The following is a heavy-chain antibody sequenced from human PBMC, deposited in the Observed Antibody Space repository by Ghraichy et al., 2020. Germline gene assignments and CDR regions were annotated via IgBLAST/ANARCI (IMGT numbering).Heavy chain of an antibody. V-gene: IGHV4-31*03. Sequence: SETLSLTCTVSGGSMSGVSRRGDGYYWAWIRHHPGKGLEWIGSGSGKWTTSYSPSLQSRLTLSRDTSKNQFSLELTFVTAADAATYYCAGGGLRALSCSLNGCTYIYYGLDVWGRGTTVTVSS. D-gene: IGHD2-15*01. J-gene: IGHJ6*02. CDR2: GSGKWTT. CDR1: GGSMSGVSRRGDGYY. CDR3: AGGGLRALSCSLNGCTYIYYGLDV.